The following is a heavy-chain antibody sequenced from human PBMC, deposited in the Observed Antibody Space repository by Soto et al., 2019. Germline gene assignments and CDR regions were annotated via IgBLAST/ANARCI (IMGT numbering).Heavy chain of an antibody. Sequence: GGSLRLSCAASGFTFSTFAMSWVRQAPGKGLEWVSVISSSGDHTSYADSVKGRFTISRDNSKNTLYLQMGSLRPEDMAVYYCARRARPDFYYMDVWGKGTTVTVS. D-gene: IGHD6-6*01. CDR3: ARRARPDFYYMDV. CDR1: GFTFSTFA. J-gene: IGHJ6*03. CDR2: ISSSGDHT. V-gene: IGHV3-23*01.